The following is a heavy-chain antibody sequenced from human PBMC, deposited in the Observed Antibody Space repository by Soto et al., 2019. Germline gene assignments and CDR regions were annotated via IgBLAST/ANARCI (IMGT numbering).Heavy chain of an antibody. CDR3: AKDANGWYPDAYDI. J-gene: IGHJ3*02. CDR1: GFTFSNYA. CDR2: ISGSGGST. D-gene: IGHD6-19*01. Sequence: EVQLLESGGGLVQPGGSLRLSCAASGFTFSNYAMTWVRQAPGRGLEWVSAISGSGGSTYYADSVKGRFTISRDNTKNTLYLQMNSLRAEDTAIYYCAKDANGWYPDAYDIWGQGTTVIVSS. V-gene: IGHV3-23*01.